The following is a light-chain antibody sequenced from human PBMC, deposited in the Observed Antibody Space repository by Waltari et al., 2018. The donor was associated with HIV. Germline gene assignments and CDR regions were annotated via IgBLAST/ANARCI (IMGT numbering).Light chain of an antibody. V-gene: IGLV1-47*01. J-gene: IGLJ2*01. CDR2: RDN. CDR1: ISNIGSNY. CDR3: AAWDDSLSGFVV. Sequence: QSVLTQPPSTPGTPGQRVTISCSGRISNIGSNYVYWYQGLPGTAPKLLIYRDNQRPSGVPDRFSASKSGTSASLAISGLRSEDEADYYCAAWDDSLSGFVVFGGGTKLTV.